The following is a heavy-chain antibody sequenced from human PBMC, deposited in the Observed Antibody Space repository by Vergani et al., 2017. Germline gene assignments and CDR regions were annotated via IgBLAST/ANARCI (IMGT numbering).Heavy chain of an antibody. CDR3: GRVADFYGLGSRLLDL. Sequence: QVRLQESGPGLVKPSETLSLTCSVSGGSMSGYYWSWIRQPPGKELEWIGYMYHSGSTNYNPSLETRVPISGDTSKNQFSLKLHSVTAADTAVYYCGRVADFYGLGSRLLDLWGQGILVTVSS. D-gene: IGHD3-10*01. J-gene: IGHJ5*02. CDR1: GGSMSGYY. V-gene: IGHV4-59*01. CDR2: MYHSGST.